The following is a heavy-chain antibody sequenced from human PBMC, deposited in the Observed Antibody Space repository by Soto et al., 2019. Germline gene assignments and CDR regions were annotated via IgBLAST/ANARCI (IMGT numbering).Heavy chain of an antibody. CDR2: IYPGDSDT. D-gene: IGHD6-6*01. V-gene: IGHV5-51*01. CDR1: GYRFNNYW. CDR3: ARQQSIAEELREYYGMDV. J-gene: IGHJ6*02. Sequence: PGESLKISCKGSGYRFNNYWIGWVRQMPGKGLEWMGIIYPGDSDTRYSPSLQGQVTISADKSISTAYLQWSSLKASDTAMYYCARQQSIAEELREYYGMDVWGQGTTVTVSS.